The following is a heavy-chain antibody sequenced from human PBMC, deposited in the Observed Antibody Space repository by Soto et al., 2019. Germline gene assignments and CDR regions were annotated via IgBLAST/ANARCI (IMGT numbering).Heavy chain of an antibody. CDR1: GGTFSSYA. CDR3: ARGYYDIFTGYYPLSPYYGMDV. J-gene: IGHJ6*02. D-gene: IGHD3-9*01. V-gene: IGHV1-69*01. Sequence: QVQLVQSGAEVKKPGSSVKVSCKASGGTFSSYAISWVRQAPGQGLEWMGGIIPIFGTANYAQKFQGRVTITADESTSTAYMELSSLRSEDTAVYYCARGYYDIFTGYYPLSPYYGMDVWGQGTTVTVSS. CDR2: IIPIFGTA.